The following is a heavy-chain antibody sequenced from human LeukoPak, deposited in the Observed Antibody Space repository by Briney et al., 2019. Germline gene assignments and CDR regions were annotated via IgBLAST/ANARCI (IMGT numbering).Heavy chain of an antibody. J-gene: IGHJ3*02. CDR2: ISSSGTTI. CDR1: GFTFSDYY. Sequence: GGSLRLSCAASGFTFSDYYMSWIRQAPGKGLEWVSYISSSGTTIYYADSVKGRFTISWDNAKNSLYLQMNSLRVEDTAVYYCARIAATTSVGAFDMWGQGTMVTVSS. V-gene: IGHV3-11*04. D-gene: IGHD4-17*01. CDR3: ARIAATTSVGAFDM.